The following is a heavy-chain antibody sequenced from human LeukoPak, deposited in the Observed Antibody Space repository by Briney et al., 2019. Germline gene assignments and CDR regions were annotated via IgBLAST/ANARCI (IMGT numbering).Heavy chain of an antibody. Sequence: ASVKVSFKASGFTFTVYYLHWVRQAPGQGLEWMGWINPNSGGTNYAQRFQGRVTMTRDTSISTAYMELTRLRSDDTAVYYCARDGSTTGTTLFDYWGQGTLVTVSS. J-gene: IGHJ4*02. V-gene: IGHV1-2*02. CDR1: GFTFTVYY. CDR3: ARDGSTTGTTLFDY. CDR2: INPNSGGT. D-gene: IGHD1-1*01.